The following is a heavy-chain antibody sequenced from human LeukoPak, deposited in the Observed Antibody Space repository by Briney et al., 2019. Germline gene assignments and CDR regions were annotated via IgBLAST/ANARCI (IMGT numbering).Heavy chain of an antibody. D-gene: IGHD5-12*01. J-gene: IGHJ4*02. CDR1: GGSFSGYY. Sequence: PSETLSLTCAVYGGSFSGYYWSWIRQPPGKGLEWIGEINHSGSTNYNPSLKSRVTISVDTSKNQFSLKLSSVTAADTAVYYCARGFFRGLGYYWGQGTLVTVSS. CDR2: INHSGST. CDR3: ARGFFRGLGYY. V-gene: IGHV4-34*01.